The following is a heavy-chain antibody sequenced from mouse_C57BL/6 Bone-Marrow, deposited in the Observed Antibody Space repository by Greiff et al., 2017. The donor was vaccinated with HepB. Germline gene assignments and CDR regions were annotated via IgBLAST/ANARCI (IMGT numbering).Heavy chain of an antibody. D-gene: IGHD1-1*01. CDR1: GYTFTSYG. CDR2: IYPRSGNT. Sequence: LVESGAELARPGASVKLSCKASGYTFTSYGISWVKQRTGQGLEWIGEIYPRSGNTYYNEKFKGKATLTADKSSSTAYMELRSLTSEDSAVYFCARSHYYGSSYVGWYFDVWGTGTTVTVSS. V-gene: IGHV1-81*01. CDR3: ARSHYYGSSYVGWYFDV. J-gene: IGHJ1*03.